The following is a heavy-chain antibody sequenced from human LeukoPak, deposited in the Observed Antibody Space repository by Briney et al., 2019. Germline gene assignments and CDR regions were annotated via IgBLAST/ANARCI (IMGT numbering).Heavy chain of an antibody. J-gene: IGHJ5*02. CDR3: TTDDYYCSSTSCPPMWWFDP. V-gene: IGHV3-15*01. Sequence: GGSLRLSCAASGFTFSNAWMSWVRQAPGKGLEWVGRIKSKTDGGTTDYAAPVKGRFTISRDDSKNTLYLQMNSLKTEDTAVYYCTTDDYYCSSTSCPPMWWFDPWGQGTLVTVSS. CDR2: IKSKTDGGTT. D-gene: IGHD2-2*01. CDR1: GFTFSNAW.